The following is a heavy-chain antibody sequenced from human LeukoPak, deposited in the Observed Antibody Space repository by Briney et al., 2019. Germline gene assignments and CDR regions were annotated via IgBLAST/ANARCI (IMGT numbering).Heavy chain of an antibody. J-gene: IGHJ4*02. CDR2: ISYDGSNK. Sequence: GGSLRLSCAASGFTFSSYAMHWVRQAPGKGLEWVAVISYDGSNKYYADSVKGRFTISRDNSKNTLYLQMNSLRAEDTAVYYCARGVVVVAAQDYWGQGTLVTVSS. V-gene: IGHV3-30*04. D-gene: IGHD2-15*01. CDR1: GFTFSSYA. CDR3: ARGVVVVAAQDY.